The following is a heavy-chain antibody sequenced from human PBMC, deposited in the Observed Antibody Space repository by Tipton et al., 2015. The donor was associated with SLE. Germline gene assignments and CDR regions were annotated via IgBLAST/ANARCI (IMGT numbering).Heavy chain of an antibody. Sequence: SLRLSCAASEIAFSHSVMHWVRQAPGKGLEWVAGMSYDGFSKYYADSVKGRFTVSRDNSKNTLFLQMNSLRAEDTAVYYCAREARGFDYWGQGNLVTVSS. CDR3: AREARGFDY. CDR1: EIAFSHSV. CDR2: MSYDGFSK. J-gene: IGHJ4*02. V-gene: IGHV3-30*03.